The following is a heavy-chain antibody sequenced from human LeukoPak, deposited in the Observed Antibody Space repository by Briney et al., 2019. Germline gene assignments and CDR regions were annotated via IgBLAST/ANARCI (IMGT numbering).Heavy chain of an antibody. CDR2: ISGSGGST. V-gene: IGHV3-23*01. CDR3: AREVNNWNDGDRYFDY. CDR1: GFTFSCYA. J-gene: IGHJ4*02. Sequence: GGSLRLSCAASGFTFSCYAMSWVRQAPGKGLEWVSAISGSGGSTYYADSVKGRFTISRDNAKNSLYLQMNSLRAEDTAVYYCAREVNNWNDGDRYFDYWGQGTLVTVSS. D-gene: IGHD1-20*01.